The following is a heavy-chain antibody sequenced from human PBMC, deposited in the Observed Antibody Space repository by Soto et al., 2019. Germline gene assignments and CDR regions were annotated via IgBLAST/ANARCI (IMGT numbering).Heavy chain of an antibody. V-gene: IGHV4-59*01. Sequence: SETLSLTCTVSGGSISSYYWSWIRQPPGKGLEWIGYIYYSGGTNYTPSLKSRVTISVDTSKNQFSLKLSSVTAADTAVYYCARYGSGSFYNPFDYWGQGTLVTVSS. J-gene: IGHJ4*02. D-gene: IGHD3-10*01. CDR2: IYYSGGT. CDR3: ARYGSGSFYNPFDY. CDR1: GGSISSYY.